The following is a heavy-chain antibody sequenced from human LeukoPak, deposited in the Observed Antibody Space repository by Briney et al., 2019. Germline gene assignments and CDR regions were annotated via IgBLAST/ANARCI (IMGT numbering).Heavy chain of an antibody. CDR3: ARDRSSSWFILDAFDI. V-gene: IGHV3-7*01. D-gene: IGHD6-13*01. CDR2: IKQDGSDK. J-gene: IGHJ3*02. CDR1: GFTFSSYW. Sequence: GGSLRLSCAASGFTFSSYWMSWVRQAPGKGLEWVANIKQDGSDKYYVDSVKGRFTISRDNAKNSLYLQMNSLRAEDTAVYYCARDRSSSWFILDAFDIWGQGTMVTVSS.